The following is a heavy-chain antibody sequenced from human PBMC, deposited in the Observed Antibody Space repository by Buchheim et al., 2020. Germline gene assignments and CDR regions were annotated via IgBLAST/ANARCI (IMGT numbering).Heavy chain of an antibody. CDR1: GFNFSDHY. D-gene: IGHD3-22*01. J-gene: IGHJ4*02. CDR2: TGNKANYYST. CDR3: ARGYYDSSGAQGMEY. V-gene: IGHV3-72*01. Sequence: EVQLVESGGGLVQPGGSLRLSCAASGFNFSDHYMDWVRQVPGNGLEWVGRTGNKANYYSTQYAASGKGRFTISRDDSMNSVFLQMNSLKSEDTGVYYCARGYYDSSGAQGMEYWGQGAL.